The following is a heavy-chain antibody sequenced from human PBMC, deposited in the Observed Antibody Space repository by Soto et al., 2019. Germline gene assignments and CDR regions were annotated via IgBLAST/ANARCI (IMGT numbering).Heavy chain of an antibody. J-gene: IGHJ5*02. V-gene: IGHV4-31*03. Sequence: QVQLPESGPGLVTPSHTLSLTCTVSGGSIRSGGYYWNWIRQHPGKGLEWLGYIYYSGSTYYTPSLKSRVTISRDTSKNQCSLQLSSVTAADTAVYYCARSVFPGGQGTRVTVSS. CDR2: IYYSGST. CDR3: ARSVFP. CDR1: GGSIRSGGYY.